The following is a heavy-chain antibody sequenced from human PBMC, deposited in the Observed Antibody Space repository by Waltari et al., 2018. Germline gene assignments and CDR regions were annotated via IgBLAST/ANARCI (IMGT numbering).Heavy chain of an antibody. V-gene: IGHV4-39*07. CDR1: GGSIRSSRYY. J-gene: IGHJ6*02. CDR3: ARDPVLLIVVVPADIPYGMDV. CDR2: ISYSGRT. Sequence: QLQLQESGPGLVRPSETLSLTCTVSGGSIRSSRYYWGWIRQPPGVGLEWIGSISYSGRTYDNPSLKSRVTISVDTSKNQLSLNLSSVTAADTAVYYCARDPVLLIVVVPADIPYGMDVWGQGTTVTVSS. D-gene: IGHD2-2*01.